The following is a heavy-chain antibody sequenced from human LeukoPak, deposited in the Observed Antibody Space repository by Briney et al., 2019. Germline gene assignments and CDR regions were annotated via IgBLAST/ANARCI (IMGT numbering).Heavy chain of an antibody. D-gene: IGHD3-10*01. CDR3: ARATKGFRGVIDY. J-gene: IGHJ4*02. CDR2: ISSNGGST. CDR1: GFTFSSYA. Sequence: PGGSLRLSCAASGFTFSSYAMHWVREAPGKGLEYVSAISSNGGSTYYANSVKGRFTISRDNSKNTLYLQMGSLRAEDMAVYYCARATKGFRGVIDYWGQGTLVTVSS. V-gene: IGHV3-64*01.